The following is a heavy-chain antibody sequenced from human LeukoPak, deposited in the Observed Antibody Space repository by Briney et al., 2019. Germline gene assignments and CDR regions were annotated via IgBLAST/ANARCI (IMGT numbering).Heavy chain of an antibody. J-gene: IGHJ4*02. CDR2: IIPIFGTA. Sequence: ASVKVSCKASGGTFSSHAISWVRQAPGQGLEWMGGIIPIFGTANYAQKFQGRVTITTDESTSTAYMELSSLRSEDTAVYYCARASSKEMATIGFDYWGQGTLVTVSS. CDR1: GGTFSSHA. D-gene: IGHD5-24*01. CDR3: ARASSKEMATIGFDY. V-gene: IGHV1-69*05.